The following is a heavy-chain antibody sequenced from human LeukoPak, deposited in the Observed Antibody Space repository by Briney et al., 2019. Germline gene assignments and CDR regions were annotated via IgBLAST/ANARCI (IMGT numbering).Heavy chain of an antibody. CDR3: ATYFGSETYYIPYNYHYMDV. J-gene: IGHJ6*03. V-gene: IGHV3-7*01. CDR1: GFTFSTYW. Sequence: PGGSLRLSCAASGFTFSTYWMSWVRQTPGKGLEWVASIKQDGSEKYYVDSVKGRFTISRDKAKNSLYLQMDSLRAEDTAVYYCATYFGSETYYIPYNYHYMDVWGKGTTVTVSS. CDR2: IKQDGSEK. D-gene: IGHD3-10*01.